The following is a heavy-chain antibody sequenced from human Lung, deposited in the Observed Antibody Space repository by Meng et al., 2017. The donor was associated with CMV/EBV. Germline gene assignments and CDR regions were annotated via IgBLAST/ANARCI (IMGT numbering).Heavy chain of an antibody. CDR2: INAESTNK. CDR1: GLNFRTYG. J-gene: IGHJ4*02. Sequence: GGSLRLXCVVSGLNFRTYGMTWVRQASGKGLEFVSHINAESTNKGYADAVKGRFTISRDIAGSSVFLQMNNLRVEDAAVYYCTTDPEDDYDFDFWGQGTLVTVSS. V-gene: IGHV3-21*06. CDR3: TTDPEDDYDFDF. D-gene: IGHD4-17*01.